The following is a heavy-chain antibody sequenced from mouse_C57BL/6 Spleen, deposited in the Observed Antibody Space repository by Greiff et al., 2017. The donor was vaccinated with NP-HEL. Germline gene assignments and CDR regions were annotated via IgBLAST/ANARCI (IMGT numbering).Heavy chain of an antibody. CDR1: GYTFTSYW. J-gene: IGHJ4*01. V-gene: IGHV1-72*01. CDR3: AREAIVTYYAMDY. D-gene: IGHD2-5*01. CDR2: FDPNSGGT. Sequence: VQLQQPGAELVKPGASVTLSCKASGYTFTSYWKHWWKQQPGRGLVGIGRFDPNSGGTKYNEKFKSKASLTVDKPSSTDYMQLSSLTSEDSAVYYCAREAIVTYYAMDYWGQGTSVTVSS.